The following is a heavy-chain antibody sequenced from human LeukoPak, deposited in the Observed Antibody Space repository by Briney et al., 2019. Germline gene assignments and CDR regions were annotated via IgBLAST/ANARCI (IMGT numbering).Heavy chain of an antibody. CDR3: AKAFHGNDFWSGYPSPFDY. CDR1: GFTFSNYW. V-gene: IGHV3-7*01. Sequence: GGFLRLSCAASGFTFSNYWMTWVRQAPGKGLEWVANIKQGGRERYYVDSVKGRFTISRDNPANTLYLQMSSLRAEDTAVYYCAKAFHGNDFWSGYPSPFDYWGQGTLVTVSS. D-gene: IGHD3-3*01. CDR2: IKQGGRER. J-gene: IGHJ4*02.